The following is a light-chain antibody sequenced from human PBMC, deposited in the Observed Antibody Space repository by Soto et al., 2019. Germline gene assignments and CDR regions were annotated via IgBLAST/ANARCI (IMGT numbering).Light chain of an antibody. J-gene: IGKJ2*01. CDR1: QSVKSN. CDR2: GAS. V-gene: IGKV3-15*01. Sequence: ETVMTQSPATLSVSPGERATLSCRASQSVKSNLVWYQQKPSQAPRLLIYGASTRATGIPARFSGSGSGTAFTLTISSLQSEDFAVYYCQQYNNWLYTFGQGTKLEIK. CDR3: QQYNNWLYT.